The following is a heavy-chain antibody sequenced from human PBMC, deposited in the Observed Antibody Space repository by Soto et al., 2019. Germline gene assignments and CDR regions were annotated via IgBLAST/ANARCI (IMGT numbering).Heavy chain of an antibody. CDR1: GFTFSSYA. CDR2: ISYDGSNK. V-gene: IGHV3-30-3*01. CDR3: ARDGYCSGGSCYYFDY. J-gene: IGHJ4*02. Sequence: HPGGSLRLSCAASGFTFSSYAMHWVRQAPGKGLEWVAVISYDGSNKYYADSVKGRFTISRDNSKNTLYLQMNSLRAEDTAVYYCARDGYCSGGSCYYFDYWGQGTLVTVSS. D-gene: IGHD2-15*01.